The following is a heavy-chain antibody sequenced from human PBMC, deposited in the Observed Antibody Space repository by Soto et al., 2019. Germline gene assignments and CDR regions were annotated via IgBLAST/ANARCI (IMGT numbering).Heavy chain of an antibody. J-gene: IGHJ4*02. Sequence: PGGSLRLSCAASGFTFSSYAMHWVRQAPGKGLEWVAVISYDGSNKYYADSVKGRFTISRDNSKNTLYLQMNSLRAEDTAVYYCARDMDGYENGIDYWGQGILVTVSS. V-gene: IGHV3-30-3*01. CDR3: ARDMDGYENGIDY. CDR1: GFTFSSYA. D-gene: IGHD5-12*01. CDR2: ISYDGSNK.